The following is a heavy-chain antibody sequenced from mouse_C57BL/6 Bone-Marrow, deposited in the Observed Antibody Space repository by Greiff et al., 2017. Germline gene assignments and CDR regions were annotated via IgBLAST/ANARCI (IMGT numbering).Heavy chain of an antibody. CDR3: ARGAPLITTVVDWYFDV. CDR1: GYTFTSYW. D-gene: IGHD1-1*01. V-gene: IGHV1-55*01. J-gene: IGHJ1*03. Sequence: QVQLQQPGAELVKPGASVKMSCKASGYTFTSYWITWVKQRPGQGLEWIGDIYPGSGSTNYNEKFKSQATLTVDTSSSTAYMQLSSLTSVDSAVYDCARGAPLITTVVDWYFDVWGTGTTVTVSS. CDR2: IYPGSGST.